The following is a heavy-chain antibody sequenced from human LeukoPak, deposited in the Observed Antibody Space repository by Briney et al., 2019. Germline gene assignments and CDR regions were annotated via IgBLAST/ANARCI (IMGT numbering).Heavy chain of an antibody. J-gene: IGHJ4*02. CDR3: ARDPRITMVRGVFDY. CDR2: IIPILGIA. D-gene: IGHD3-10*01. CDR1: GGTFSSYA. Sequence: SVKVSCKASGGTFSSYAIIWVRQAPGQGLEWMGRIIPILGIANYAQKFQGRVTITADKSTSTAYMELSSLRSEDTAVYYCARDPRITMVRGVFDYWGQGTLVTVSS. V-gene: IGHV1-69*04.